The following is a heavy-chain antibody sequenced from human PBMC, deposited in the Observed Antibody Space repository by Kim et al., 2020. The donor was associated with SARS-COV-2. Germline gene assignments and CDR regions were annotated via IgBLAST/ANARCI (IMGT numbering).Heavy chain of an antibody. Sequence: SETLSLTCTVSGGSISSSSYYWGWIRQPPGKGLEWIGSIYYSGSTYYNPSLQSRVTISLDTSNNQFSLKLSSVTAADTALYYCARFDWLSLYFDYWGQGTLVTVSS. V-gene: IGHV4-39*01. CDR1: GGSISSSSYY. CDR2: IYYSGST. D-gene: IGHD3-9*01. CDR3: ARFDWLSLYFDY. J-gene: IGHJ4*02.